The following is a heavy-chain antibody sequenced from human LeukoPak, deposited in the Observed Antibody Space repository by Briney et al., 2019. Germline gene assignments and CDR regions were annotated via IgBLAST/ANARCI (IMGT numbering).Heavy chain of an antibody. Sequence: GGSLRLSCAASGFTFSSYAMSWVRQAPGKGLEWVSAISGSGGSTYYADSVKGRFTISRDNSKNTLYLQMNSLRAEDTAVYYCAKPFMVGATGYYYYYMDVWGEGTTVTVSS. CDR2: ISGSGGST. D-gene: IGHD1-26*01. V-gene: IGHV3-23*01. CDR1: GFTFSSYA. J-gene: IGHJ6*03. CDR3: AKPFMVGATGYYYYYMDV.